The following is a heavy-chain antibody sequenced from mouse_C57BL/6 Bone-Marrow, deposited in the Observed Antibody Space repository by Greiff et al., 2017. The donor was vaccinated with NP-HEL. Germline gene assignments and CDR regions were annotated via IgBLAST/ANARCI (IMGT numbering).Heavy chain of an antibody. CDR1: GFTFSSYT. CDR2: ISGGGGNT. V-gene: IGHV5-9*01. J-gene: IGHJ3*01. D-gene: IGHD1-1*01. Sequence: EVLLVESGGGLVKPGGSLKLSCAASGFTFSSYTMSWVRQTPEKRLEWVATISGGGGNTYYPDSVKGRFTISRDNAKNTLYLQMSSLRSEETDLYYGEEESYYYGFAYWGQGTLVTVSA. CDR3: EEESYYYGFAY.